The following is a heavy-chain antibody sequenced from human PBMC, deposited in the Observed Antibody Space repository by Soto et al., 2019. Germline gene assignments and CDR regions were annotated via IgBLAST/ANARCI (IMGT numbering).Heavy chain of an antibody. J-gene: IGHJ6*02. D-gene: IGHD3-16*01. Sequence: QVQLVESGGGVVQPGRSLRLSCAASGFIFSGYAMHWVRQAPGKGLEWVALISYDGSNKYYADSVKGRFTISRDSSKHKMYLQMNSLRAEDTAVFYCARGSGGYSYYGVDVRGQGTTVTV. CDR3: ARGSGGYSYYGVDV. CDR1: GFIFSGYA. V-gene: IGHV3-30-3*01. CDR2: ISYDGSNK.